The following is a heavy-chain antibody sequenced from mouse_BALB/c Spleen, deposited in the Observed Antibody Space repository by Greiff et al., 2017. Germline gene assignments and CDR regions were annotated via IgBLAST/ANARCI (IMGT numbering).Heavy chain of an antibody. CDR3: ARGDGSSYWYFDV. CDR1: GFTFSSYA. CDR2: ISSGGST. Sequence: DVKLVESGGGLVKPGGSLKLSCAASGFTFSSYAMSWVRQTPEKRLEWVASISSGGSTYYPDSVKGRFTISRDNARNILYLQMSSLRSEDTAMYYCARGDGSSYWYFDVWGAGTTVTVSS. D-gene: IGHD1-1*01. J-gene: IGHJ1*01. V-gene: IGHV5-6-5*01.